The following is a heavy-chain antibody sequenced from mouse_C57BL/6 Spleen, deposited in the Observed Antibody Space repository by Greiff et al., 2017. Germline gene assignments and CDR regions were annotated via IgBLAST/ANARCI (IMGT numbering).Heavy chain of an antibody. Sequence: EVQRVESEGGLVQPGRSLKLSCPASGFTFSDYYMAWVRQVPDKGLEWVANINYDGSSTYYLDSLKSPFIISRDNAKNILYLQRSSLKSEDTATFYWARDGDGYGGAKDYWGQGTSVTVSS. V-gene: IGHV5-16*01. CDR2: INYDGSST. CDR3: ARDGDGYGGAKDY. CDR1: GFTFSDYY. J-gene: IGHJ4*01. D-gene: IGHD2-2*01.